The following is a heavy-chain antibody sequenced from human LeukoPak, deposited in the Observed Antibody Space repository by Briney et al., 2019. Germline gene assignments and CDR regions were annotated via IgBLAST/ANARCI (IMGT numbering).Heavy chain of an antibody. V-gene: IGHV1-2*02. D-gene: IGHD3-10*01. J-gene: IGHJ4*02. Sequence: GASVKVSCKASGYTFTGYYMHWVRQAPGQGLEWMGWINPNSGGTNYAQKFQGRVTMTRDTSISTAYMELSRLRSDDTAVYYCARVDYYDSGSFDYWGQGTLVTVSS. CDR1: GYTFTGYY. CDR2: INPNSGGT. CDR3: ARVDYYDSGSFDY.